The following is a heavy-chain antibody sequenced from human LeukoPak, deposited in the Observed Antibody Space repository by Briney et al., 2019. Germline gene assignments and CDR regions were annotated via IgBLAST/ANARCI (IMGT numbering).Heavy chain of an antibody. J-gene: IGHJ4*02. CDR3: ARAKSGVGTFDY. CDR2: INPSGGST. V-gene: IGHV1-2*02. CDR1: GYTFTNYF. D-gene: IGHD3-10*01. Sequence: ASVKVSCKASGYTFTNYFMHWVRLAPGQGLVWVGIINPSGGSTNYAQKFQGRVTMTRDTSISTAYMELSRLRSDDTAVYYCARAKSGVGTFDYRGQGTLVTVSS.